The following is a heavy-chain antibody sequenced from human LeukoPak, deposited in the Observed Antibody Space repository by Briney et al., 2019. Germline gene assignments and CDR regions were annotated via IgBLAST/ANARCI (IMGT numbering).Heavy chain of an antibody. CDR2: INTNTGNP. V-gene: IGHV7-4-1*02. D-gene: IGHD2-2*01. J-gene: IGHJ6*03. CDR1: GYTFTSYY. Sequence: ASVKVSCKASGYTFTSYYMHWVRQAPGQGLEWMGWINTNTGNPTYAQGFTGRFVFSLDTSVSTAYLQISSLKAEDTAVYYCARVYCSSTSCWEFGYYYYYMDVWGKGTTVTVSS. CDR3: ARVYCSSTSCWEFGYYYYYMDV.